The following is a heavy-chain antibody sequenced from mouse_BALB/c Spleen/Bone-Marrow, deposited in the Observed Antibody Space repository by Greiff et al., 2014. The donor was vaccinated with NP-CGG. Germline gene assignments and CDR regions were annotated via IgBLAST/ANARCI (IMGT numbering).Heavy chain of an antibody. CDR3: ASSAYS. CDR2: IDPANGNT. J-gene: IGHJ3*01. D-gene: IGHD2-10*01. CDR1: GFNIKDTY. Sequence: VQLQQPGAELVKPGASVKLSCTASGFNIKDTYMHWVEQRPEQGLEWIGRIDPANGNTKYDPKFQGKATITADTSSNTAYLQLSSLTSEDTAVYYCASSAYSWGQGTLVTVSA. V-gene: IGHV14-3*02.